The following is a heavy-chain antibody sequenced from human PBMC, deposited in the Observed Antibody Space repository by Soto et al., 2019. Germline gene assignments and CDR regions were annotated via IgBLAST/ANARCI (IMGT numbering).Heavy chain of an antibody. Sequence: QLQLQESGPGLVKPSETLSLTCSVSGDSISSNNYYCGWIRQPPGKGLEWIGSIHYTGSTHYNPSLKSRVTMSVDTSKSQFSLKRSSVTAADTAVYYCARHPGYAVPTVYATHYFNYWGQGILVTVST. J-gene: IGHJ4*02. V-gene: IGHV4-39*01. CDR1: GDSISSNNYY. CDR2: IHYTGST. CDR3: ARHPGYAVPTVYATHYFNY. D-gene: IGHD2-8*01.